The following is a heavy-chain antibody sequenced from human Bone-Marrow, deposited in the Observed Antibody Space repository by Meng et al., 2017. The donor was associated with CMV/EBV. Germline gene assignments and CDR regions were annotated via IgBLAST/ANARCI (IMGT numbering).Heavy chain of an antibody. CDR3: ARGWRITIFGVVIIDGGYFDY. CDR1: GFSFSFYG. CDR2: INHSGST. V-gene: IGHV4-34*01. D-gene: IGHD3-3*01. J-gene: IGHJ4*02. Sequence: ESLKISCAASGFSFSFYGVTWVRQAPGKGLEWIGEINHSGSTNYNPSLKSRVTISVDTSKNQFSLKLSSVTAADTAVYYCARGWRITIFGVVIIDGGYFDYWGQGTLVTVSS.